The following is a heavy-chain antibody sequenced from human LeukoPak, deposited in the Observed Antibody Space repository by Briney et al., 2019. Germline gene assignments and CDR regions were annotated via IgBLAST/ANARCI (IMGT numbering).Heavy chain of an antibody. CDR2: ISGGGDST. CDR1: GFSFSTYG. V-gene: IGHV3-23*01. Sequence: PGGSLRLSCGASGFSFSTYGMSWVRQAPGKGLEWVSGISGGGDSTSYADSVKGRSTISRDNSRNTLYLQMNSLRAEDTAIYYCAKDAPYVDMATMVKAYFFDYWGQGTLVTVSS. CDR3: AKDAPYVDMATMVKAYFFDY. J-gene: IGHJ4*02. D-gene: IGHD5-24*01.